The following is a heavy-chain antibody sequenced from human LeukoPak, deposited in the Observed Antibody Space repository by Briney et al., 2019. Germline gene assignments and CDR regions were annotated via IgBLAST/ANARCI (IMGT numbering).Heavy chain of an antibody. D-gene: IGHD3-16*01. CDR1: GGSISSGSYY. CDR2: IYYSGST. Sequence: SQTLSLTCTVSGGSISSGSYYWSWIRQPPGKGLEWIGYIYYSGSTNYNPSLKSRVTISVDTSKNQFSLKLSSVTAADTAVYYWARAQEGGVNDYWGQGTLVTVSS. CDR3: ARAQEGGVNDY. J-gene: IGHJ4*02. V-gene: IGHV4-61*01.